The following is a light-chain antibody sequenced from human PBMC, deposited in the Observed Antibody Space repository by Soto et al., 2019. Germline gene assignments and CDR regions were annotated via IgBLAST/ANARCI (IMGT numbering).Light chain of an antibody. J-gene: IGKJ5*01. Sequence: EIVLTQSPGTLSLSPGERATLSCRASQSVSSSYLAWYQQKPGQAPRFLIYGASTRATGIPDRFSGSGSGTDFTLTISRLEPEDFAMYYCQQYATTPITFGQGTRLEIK. CDR1: QSVSSSY. V-gene: IGKV3-20*01. CDR3: QQYATTPIT. CDR2: GAS.